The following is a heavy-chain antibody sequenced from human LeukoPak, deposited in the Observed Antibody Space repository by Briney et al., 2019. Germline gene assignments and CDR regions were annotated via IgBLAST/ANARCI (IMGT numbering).Heavy chain of an antibody. CDR3: ARGAARLDAFDI. CDR1: GGTFSSYA. J-gene: IGHJ3*02. CDR2: IIPIFGTA. D-gene: IGHD6-6*01. V-gene: IGHV1-69*05. Sequence: SVKVSCEASGGTFSSYAISWVRQAPGQGLEWMGGIIPIFGTANYAQKFQGRVTITTDESTSTAYMELSSLRSEDTAVYYCARGAARLDAFDIWGQGTMVTVSS.